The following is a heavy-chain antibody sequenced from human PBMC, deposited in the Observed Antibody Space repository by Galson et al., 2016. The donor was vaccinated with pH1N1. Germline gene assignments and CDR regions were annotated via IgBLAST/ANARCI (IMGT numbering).Heavy chain of an antibody. CDR2: IIPMLGST. CDR1: GGSFRTNT. Sequence: SVKVSCKASGGSFRTNTFNWLRQAPGQGLEWMGRIIPMLGSTDYAQKFQGRVTVVADKSTNIVYMELTNLRYDDTAVYYCARAGYYHGERNYGWFPGRFAYWGQGTPVTVSS. V-gene: IGHV1-69*08. CDR3: ARAGYYHGERNYGWFPGRFAY. J-gene: IGHJ4*02. D-gene: IGHD3-10*01.